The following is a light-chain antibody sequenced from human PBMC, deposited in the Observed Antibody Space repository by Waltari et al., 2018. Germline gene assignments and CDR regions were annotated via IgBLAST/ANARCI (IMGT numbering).Light chain of an antibody. V-gene: IGKV3-11*01. Sequence: TQSPATLSLSPGERATLSCRASQSVGSYLAWYQQKPGQAPRLLIYDASNRATDIPARFSGSGSGTDFTLTISSLEPEDFAIYYCQQRSNRPLTFGGGTKVEIK. CDR3: QQRSNRPLT. CDR2: DAS. CDR1: QSVGSY. J-gene: IGKJ4*01.